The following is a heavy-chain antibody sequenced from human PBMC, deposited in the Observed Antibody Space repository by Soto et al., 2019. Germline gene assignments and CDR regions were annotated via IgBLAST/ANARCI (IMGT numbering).Heavy chain of an antibody. CDR3: ARPKNGGVFDY. CDR1: GYTFTSYA. Sequence: QVQLVQSGAEVKKPGASVKVSCKASGYTFTSYAMHWVRQAPGQRLEWMGWINAGNGNTKYSQKFQGRGTITRDTSASTAYMELSSLRSEDTAVYYCARPKNGGVFDYWGQGTLVTVSS. D-gene: IGHD1-1*01. J-gene: IGHJ4*02. V-gene: IGHV1-3*01. CDR2: INAGNGNT.